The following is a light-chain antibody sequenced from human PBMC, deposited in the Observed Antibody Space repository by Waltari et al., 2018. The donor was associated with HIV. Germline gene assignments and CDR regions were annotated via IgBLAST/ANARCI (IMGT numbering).Light chain of an antibody. V-gene: IGKV1-8*01. Sequence: ALRLTQSQSPLPSSVEHRVSITCRASQGITTSLAWYQHQPGGAPRLLIHTTSTLESGVPSRFSGSGSGTEFTLTISCLQSEDVATYYCHQYHDFPFTFGPGTKVDIK. J-gene: IGKJ3*01. CDR1: QGITTS. CDR3: HQYHDFPFT. CDR2: TTS.